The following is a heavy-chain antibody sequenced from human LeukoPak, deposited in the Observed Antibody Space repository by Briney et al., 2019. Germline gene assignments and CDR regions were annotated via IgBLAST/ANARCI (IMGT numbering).Heavy chain of an antibody. CDR3: ARGRVYYDILTGYYPWSYYFDY. Sequence: GGSLRLSCAASGLTFSDHYMDWVRQAPGKGLEWVGRTRNKANSYTTEYAASVKGRFTISRDDSKNSLYLQMNSLKTEDTAVYYCARGRVYYDILTGYYPWSYYFDYWGQGTLVTVSS. J-gene: IGHJ4*02. CDR2: TRNKANSYTT. V-gene: IGHV3-72*01. D-gene: IGHD3-9*01. CDR1: GLTFSDHY.